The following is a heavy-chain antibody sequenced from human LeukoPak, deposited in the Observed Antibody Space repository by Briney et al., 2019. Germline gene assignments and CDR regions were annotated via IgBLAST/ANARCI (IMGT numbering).Heavy chain of an antibody. CDR2: FDPEDGET. CDR1: GYTLTELS. CDR3: ATVREFLTGFNRGIKLGSNWFDP. Sequence: ASVKVSCKVSGYTLTELSMHWVRQAPGKGLEWMGGFDPEDGETIYAQKFQGRVTMTEDTSTDTAYMELSSLRSQDTAVYYCATVREFLTGFNRGIKLGSNWFDPWGQGTLVTVSS. J-gene: IGHJ5*02. D-gene: IGHD3-9*01. V-gene: IGHV1-24*01.